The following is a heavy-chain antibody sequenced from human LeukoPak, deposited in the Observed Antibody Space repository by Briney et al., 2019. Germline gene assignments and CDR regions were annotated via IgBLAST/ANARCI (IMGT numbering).Heavy chain of an antibody. J-gene: IGHJ4*02. D-gene: IGHD4/OR15-4a*01. CDR3: ARDTLGEGEDANYAVYYFDY. V-gene: IGHV3-74*01. CDR2: IKSDGYST. CDR1: GFTFSNYW. Sequence: GGSLRLSCAASGFTFSNYWMHWVRQAPGKGLVWVSRIKSDGYSTTYADSVKGRFTISRDNAKNTLYLQMNSLRAEDTAVYYCARDTLGEGEDANYAVYYFDYWGQGTPVTASS.